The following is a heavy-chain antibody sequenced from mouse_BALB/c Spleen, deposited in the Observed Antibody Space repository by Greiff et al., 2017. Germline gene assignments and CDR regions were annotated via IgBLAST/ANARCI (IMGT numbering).Heavy chain of an antibody. Sequence: EVKLMESGGGLVQPGGSLRLSCATSGFTFTDYYMSWVRQPPGKALEWLGFIRNKANGYTTESSASVKGRFTISRDNSQSILYLQMNTLRADDSATYYCARDGGGTGDYAMDYWGQGTSVTVSS. CDR3: ARDGGGTGDYAMDY. CDR2: IRNKANGYTT. J-gene: IGHJ4*01. V-gene: IGHV7-3*02. CDR1: GFTFTDYY. D-gene: IGHD2-14*01.